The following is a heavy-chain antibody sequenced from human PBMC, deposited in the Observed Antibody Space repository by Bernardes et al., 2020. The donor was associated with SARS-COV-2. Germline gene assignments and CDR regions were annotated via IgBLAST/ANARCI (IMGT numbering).Heavy chain of an antibody. D-gene: IGHD5-18*01. CDR3: ARSRGYTYVSVVTYFYYGLDV. CDR2: IHQDGSEK. J-gene: IGHJ6*02. Sequence: GGSLRLSRAASGFTFSNYWMTWVRQAPGKGLEWVANIHQDGSEKYYVDSVKGRFTISRDNAKNSLYLQMNSLRAEDTAVYYCARSRGYTYVSVVTYFYYGLDVWGQGTTVTVSS. V-gene: IGHV3-7*04. CDR1: GFTFSNYW.